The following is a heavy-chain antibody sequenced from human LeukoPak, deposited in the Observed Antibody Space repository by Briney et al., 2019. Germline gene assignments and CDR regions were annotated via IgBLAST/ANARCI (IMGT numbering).Heavy chain of an antibody. V-gene: IGHV4-59*08. Sequence: SETLSLTCTVSGGSISTYSWSWVRQPPGKGLEWIGYTHYSGNTNYNPSLKSRVTISVDTSKNQFSLNLASVTAADMAVYYCARVGHIAAAGTYDYWGQGTLVTVSS. CDR3: ARVGHIAAAGTYDY. CDR2: THYSGNT. J-gene: IGHJ4*02. CDR1: GGSISTYS. D-gene: IGHD6-13*01.